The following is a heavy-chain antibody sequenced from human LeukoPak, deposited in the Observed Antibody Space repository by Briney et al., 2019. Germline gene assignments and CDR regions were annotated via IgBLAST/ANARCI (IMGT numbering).Heavy chain of an antibody. J-gene: IGHJ4*02. V-gene: IGHV3-30*04. D-gene: IGHD3-22*01. Sequence: GGSLRLSCEASGFIFSTYAIHWVRQTPGKGLEWVAVVSHDGGLKYHADSVKGRFNIARDNSKNTVYLEINSLRADDTAIYYCARDGYSDISGFSPLDYWGQGNLVTVSS. CDR1: GFIFSTYA. CDR3: ARDGYSDISGFSPLDY. CDR2: VSHDGGLK.